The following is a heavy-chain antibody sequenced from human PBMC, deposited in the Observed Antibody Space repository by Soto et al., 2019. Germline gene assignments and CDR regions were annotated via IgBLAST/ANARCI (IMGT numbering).Heavy chain of an antibody. V-gene: IGHV4-34*01. CDR1: GGSFSGYY. CDR3: ARGFGRIYYGAGSYRPPSLDY. Sequence: SETLSLTCAVYGGSFSGYYWSWIRQPPGKGLEWIGEINHSGSTNYNPSLMRRVTISVDTSKNQFSLKLSSVTAAATAVYFCARGFGRIYYGAGSYRPPSLDYWGQGTLGTVSS. D-gene: IGHD3-10*01. J-gene: IGHJ4*02. CDR2: INHSGST.